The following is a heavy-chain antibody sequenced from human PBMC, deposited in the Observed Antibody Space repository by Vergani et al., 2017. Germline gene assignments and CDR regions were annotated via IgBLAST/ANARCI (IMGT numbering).Heavy chain of an antibody. CDR1: GYSISSGYY. D-gene: IGHD2-21*01. J-gene: IGHJ3*01. Sequence: QVQLQESGPGLVKPSETLSLTCAVSGYSISSGYYWGWIRQPPGKGLEWIGSIYHSGATNYNPSLRSRAIMSVDASKKQFSLKLTSVTAADTAVYYCARDGGEYDKDALDVWGQGTKVTVTS. CDR2: IYHSGAT. CDR3: ARDGGEYDKDALDV. V-gene: IGHV4-38-2*02.